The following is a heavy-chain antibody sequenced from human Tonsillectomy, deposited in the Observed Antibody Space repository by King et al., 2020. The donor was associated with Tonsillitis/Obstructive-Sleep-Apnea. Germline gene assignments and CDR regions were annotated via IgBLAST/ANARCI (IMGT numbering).Heavy chain of an antibody. CDR3: AKPYPTTNAFDI. J-gene: IGHJ3*02. CDR1: GFTFSSYG. Sequence: VQLVESGGGAVQPGRSLRLSCAASGFTFSSYGMHWVRQAPGKGLEWVAVISYDGSNKYYADSVKGRFTISRDNSKNTLYLQMNSLRAEDTAVYYCAKPYPTTNAFDIWGQGTMVTVSS. CDR2: ISYDGSNK. V-gene: IGHV3-30*18. D-gene: IGHD1-1*01.